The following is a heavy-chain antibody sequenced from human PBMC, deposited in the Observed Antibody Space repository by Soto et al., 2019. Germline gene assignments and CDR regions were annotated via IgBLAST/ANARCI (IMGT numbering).Heavy chain of an antibody. Sequence: ASVKVSCKASGYTFTSYGISWVRQAPGQGLEWMGWISAYNGNTNYAQKLQGRVTMTTDTSTSTAYMELRSLRSDDTAVYYCASCRDIYGAFCAHFDYWGLGILVTVSS. CDR2: ISAYNGNT. D-gene: IGHD5-12*01. CDR1: GYTFTSYG. CDR3: ASCRDIYGAFCAHFDY. V-gene: IGHV1-18*01. J-gene: IGHJ4*02.